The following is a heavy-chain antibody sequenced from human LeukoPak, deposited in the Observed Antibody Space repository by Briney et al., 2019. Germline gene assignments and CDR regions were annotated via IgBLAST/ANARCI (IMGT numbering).Heavy chain of an antibody. CDR2: MSYDGGNN. V-gene: IGHV3-30*04. CDR1: GFIISGQA. D-gene: IGHD5-18*01. J-gene: IGHJ4*02. CDR3: AAMDTSQMTKIHAIDY. Sequence: GGSLRLSCAASGFIISGQAMHWVRQARGKGLEWVAVMSYDGGNNLYSDSVKGRFTVSRDNAKNTLYPQMQSLRPEDTAVYYCAAMDTSQMTKIHAIDYCGQGTLVTVSS.